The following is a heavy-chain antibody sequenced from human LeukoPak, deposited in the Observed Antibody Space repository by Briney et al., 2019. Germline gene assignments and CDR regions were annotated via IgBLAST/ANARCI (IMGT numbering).Heavy chain of an antibody. J-gene: IGHJ5*02. Sequence: SETLSLTCTVSGYSISSAYYWAWIRQTPGKGLEWIGSIYNSGSTYYNPSLKSRVTISVDTGFPRPQTSNNQFPLNLTSVTAADTAVYYCATISAGGFDPWGQGTLVTVSS. CDR3: ATISAGGFDP. D-gene: IGHD3-3*02. CDR2: IYNSGST. V-gene: IGHV4-38-2*02. CDR1: GYSISSAYY.